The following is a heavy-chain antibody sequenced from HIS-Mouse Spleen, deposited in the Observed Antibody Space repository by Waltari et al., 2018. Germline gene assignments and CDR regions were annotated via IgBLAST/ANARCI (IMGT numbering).Heavy chain of an antibody. CDR1: GGSISSYY. CDR2: IYTSGST. J-gene: IGHJ4*02. V-gene: IGHV4-4*07. D-gene: IGHD3-10*01. CDR3: ARSGSMVRSGGFDY. Sequence: QVQLQESGPGLVKPSETLSLTCTVSGGSISSYYWSWIRQPAGKGLEWIGRIYTSGSTTYTPALKSRVTMSVDTSKNQFSLKLSSVTAADTAVYYCARSGSMVRSGGFDYWGQGTLVTVSS.